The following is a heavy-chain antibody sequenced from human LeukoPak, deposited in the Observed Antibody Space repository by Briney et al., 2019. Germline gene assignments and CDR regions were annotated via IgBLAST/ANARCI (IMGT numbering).Heavy chain of an antibody. Sequence: PSETLSLTCTVSGGSINSYYWSWIRQPPGKGLEWIGYIYYSGTTNYNPSLKSRVTISVDTSKNQFSLKLISVTAADTAVYYCARGVISGSGCFDYWGQGTLVTVSS. CDR1: GGSINSYY. V-gene: IGHV4-59*12. J-gene: IGHJ4*02. CDR3: ARGVISGSGCFDY. CDR2: IYYSGTT. D-gene: IGHD3-10*01.